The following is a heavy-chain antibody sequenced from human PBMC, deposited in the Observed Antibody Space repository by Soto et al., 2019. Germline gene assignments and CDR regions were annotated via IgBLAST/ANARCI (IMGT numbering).Heavy chain of an antibody. J-gene: IGHJ4*02. Sequence: QVQLVESGGGVVQPGRSLRLSCAASGFTFSSYGMHWVRQAPGKGLEWVAVIWYDGSNRHYADSVNGRFTISRDNSKNTLYLQMNSLRDEDTAVYFCARDTRLALADEVAFDSWGQGTLVTVSS. V-gene: IGHV3-33*01. D-gene: IGHD6-19*01. CDR1: GFTFSSYG. CDR2: IWYDGSNR. CDR3: ARDTRLALADEVAFDS.